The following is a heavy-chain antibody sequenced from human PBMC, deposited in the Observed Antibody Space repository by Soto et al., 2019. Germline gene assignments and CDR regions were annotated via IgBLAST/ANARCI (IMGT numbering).Heavy chain of an antibody. CDR2: IYYSGST. Sequence: SETLSLTCTVSGGSISSSSYYWGWIRQPPGKGLEWIGSIYYSGSTYYNPSLKSRVTISVDTSKNQFSLKLSSVTAADTAVYYCARHPDSNYAYDYWGQGTLVTVSS. CDR3: ARHPDSNYAYDY. J-gene: IGHJ4*02. CDR1: GGSISSSSYY. D-gene: IGHD4-4*01. V-gene: IGHV4-39*01.